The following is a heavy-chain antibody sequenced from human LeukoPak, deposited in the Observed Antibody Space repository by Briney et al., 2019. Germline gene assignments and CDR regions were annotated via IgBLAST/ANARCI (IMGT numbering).Heavy chain of an antibody. J-gene: IGHJ5*02. CDR3: ARDSIAVAGTLGP. Sequence: GGSLRLSCAASGFTFSSYAMHWVRQAPGKGLEWVAVISYDGSNKYYADSVKGRFTISRDNSKNTLYLQMNSLRAEDTAVYYCARDSIAVAGTLGPWGQGTLVTVSS. CDR2: ISYDGSNK. D-gene: IGHD6-19*01. CDR1: GFTFSSYA. V-gene: IGHV3-30-3*01.